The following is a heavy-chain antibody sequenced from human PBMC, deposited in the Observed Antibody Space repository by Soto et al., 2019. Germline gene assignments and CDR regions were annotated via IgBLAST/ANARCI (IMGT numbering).Heavy chain of an antibody. D-gene: IGHD2-2*01. V-gene: IGHV3-48*02. J-gene: IGHJ4*02. Sequence: PGGCLRRSCEASGFNFSSDSMNWVRQAPGKGLEWISYISSGSTTTYYADSVKGRFTISRDNAKNSLYLQMNSLRDEDTAVYYCARDHPFPVVPSPNHYPSAYSGPAPLETVSP. CDR1: GFNFSSDS. CDR3: ARDHPFPVVPSPNHYPSAY. CDR2: ISSGSTTT.